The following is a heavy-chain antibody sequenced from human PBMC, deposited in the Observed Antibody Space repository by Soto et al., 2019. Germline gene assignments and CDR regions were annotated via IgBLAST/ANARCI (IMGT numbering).Heavy chain of an antibody. D-gene: IGHD3-3*01. CDR1: GYTFTDYS. V-gene: IGHV1-2*04. CDR3: ARGHVLRFLEWLSYGLDV. J-gene: IGHJ6*02. CDR2: INPNSGGT. Sequence: HVQLVQSGAEVKKPGASVKVSCKASGYTFTDYSIHWVRQAPGQGLEWMGWINPNSGGTNYAQKFQGWVTMTSDTSINTAYMELSNLKSDDTAVYYCARGHVLRFLEWLSYGLDVWGQGTTVTVSS.